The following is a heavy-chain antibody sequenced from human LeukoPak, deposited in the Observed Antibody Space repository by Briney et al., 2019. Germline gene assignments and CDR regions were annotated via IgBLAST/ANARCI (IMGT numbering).Heavy chain of an antibody. CDR1: GYTFTGYY. V-gene: IGHV1-2*02. CDR2: INPNSGGT. J-gene: IGHJ1*01. Sequence: ASVKVSCKASGYTFTGYYMHWLRQAPGQGLEWMGWINPNSGGTDLAQKFQGRVTMTRDTSISTAYMELSRLRSEDTAVYYCATPGVHYDPSGYYPFQHWGQGTLVTVSS. CDR3: ATPGVHYDPSGYYPFQH. D-gene: IGHD3-22*01.